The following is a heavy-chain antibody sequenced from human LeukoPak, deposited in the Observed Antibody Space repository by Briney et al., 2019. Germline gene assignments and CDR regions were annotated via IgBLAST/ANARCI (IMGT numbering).Heavy chain of an antibody. V-gene: IGHV4-30-4*01. D-gene: IGHD3-22*01. J-gene: IGHJ5*02. CDR1: GGSISSGDYY. Sequence: SQTLSLTCTVSGGSISSGDYYWSWIRQPPGKGLEWIAYMYYSGSTYYNPSLKSRVTMSADTSKNQLSLKLSSVTAADTAVYYCARPYYYDSRIDPWGQGILVAVSS. CDR2: MYYSGST. CDR3: ARPYYYDSRIDP.